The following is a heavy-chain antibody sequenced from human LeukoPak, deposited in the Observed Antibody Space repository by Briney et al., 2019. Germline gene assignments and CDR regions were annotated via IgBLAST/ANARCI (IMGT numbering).Heavy chain of an antibody. CDR2: INGDGSST. J-gene: IGHJ4*02. D-gene: IGHD2-15*01. Sequence: GGSLRLSCAASGFTFSSYWMHWVRQAPGKGLLWVSRINGDGSSTSYADSVKGRFTISRDNSKNTLYLQMNSLRVEDTAVYYCARDYYCSGGSCLYFDYWGQGTLVTVSS. CDR1: GFTFSSYW. CDR3: ARDYYCSGGSCLYFDY. V-gene: IGHV3-74*01.